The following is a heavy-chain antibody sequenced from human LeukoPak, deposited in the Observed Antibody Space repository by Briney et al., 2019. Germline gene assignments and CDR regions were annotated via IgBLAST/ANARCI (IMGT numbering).Heavy chain of an antibody. CDR2: IYPADSDA. CDR3: ARLPSYYHGVDV. Sequence: GESLKISCRCSGYDFSTYWIGWVRQTPGKGVEWMGMIYPADSDARYSPSFQDQVTISVDSSSNTAFLQWGRLRASDTAIYYCARLPSYYHGVDVWGQGTTVTVSS. CDR1: GYDFSTYW. J-gene: IGHJ6*02. V-gene: IGHV5-51*01.